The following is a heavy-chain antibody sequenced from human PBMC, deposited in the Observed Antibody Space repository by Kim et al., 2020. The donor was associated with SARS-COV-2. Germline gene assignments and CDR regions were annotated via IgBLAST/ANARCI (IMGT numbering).Heavy chain of an antibody. J-gene: IGHJ4*02. V-gene: IGHV1-3*01. CDR3: ARGAAVAGLIDY. Sequence: KYSQKFQGRVTITRDTSASTAYKELSSLRSEDTAVYYCARGAAVAGLIDYWGQGTLVTVSS. D-gene: IGHD6-19*01.